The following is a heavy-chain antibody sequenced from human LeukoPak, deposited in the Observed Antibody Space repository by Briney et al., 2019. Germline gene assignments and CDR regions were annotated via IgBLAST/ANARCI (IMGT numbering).Heavy chain of an antibody. Sequence: GGSLRLSCAAYGFTFSRYLMHWVRQAPGKGLVWVARVNSDGFSTTYADSVKGRITISRDNTKNTLYLQMKRLRVEDTAVYYCTRNYGAWGQGTLVTVSS. D-gene: IGHD4/OR15-4a*01. CDR3: TRNYGA. J-gene: IGHJ5*02. V-gene: IGHV3-74*03. CDR1: GFTFSRYL. CDR2: VNSDGFST.